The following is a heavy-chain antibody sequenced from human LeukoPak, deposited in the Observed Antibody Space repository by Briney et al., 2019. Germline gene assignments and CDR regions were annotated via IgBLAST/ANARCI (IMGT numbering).Heavy chain of an antibody. CDR2: IYYSGST. CDR1: GYSISSGYY. J-gene: IGHJ4*02. D-gene: IGHD3-22*01. CDR3: ARVSGYYYDSSGYYLDY. V-gene: IGHV4-38-2*02. Sequence: SETLSLTCTVSGYSISSGYYWGWIRQPPGKGLEWIGSIYYSGSTYYNPSLKSRVTISVDTSKNQFSLKLSSVTAADTAVYYCARVSGYYYDSSGYYLDYWGQGTLVTVSS.